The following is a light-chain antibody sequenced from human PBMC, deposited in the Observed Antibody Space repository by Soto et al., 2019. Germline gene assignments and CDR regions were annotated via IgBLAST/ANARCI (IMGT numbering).Light chain of an antibody. V-gene: IGKV1-9*01. CDR2: AAS. Sequence: DSRLSQSPSFMSASVGDRVTITCRASQGISSYLAWYQQKPGKAPKLLIYAASTLQSGVPSRFSGSGSGTEFTLTISSLQPEDFAAYYCQQLNSYPYTFGQGTKLEIK. J-gene: IGKJ2*01. CDR3: QQLNSYPYT. CDR1: QGISSY.